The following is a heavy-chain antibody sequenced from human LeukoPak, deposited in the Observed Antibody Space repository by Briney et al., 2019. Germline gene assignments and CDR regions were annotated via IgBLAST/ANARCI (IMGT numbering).Heavy chain of an antibody. CDR3: ARARGRYCSSTSCYRNFDY. V-gene: IGHV1-8*03. CDR1: GYTFTSYD. D-gene: IGHD2-2*02. Sequence: GASVKVSCKASGYTFTSYDINWVRQATGQGLEWMGWMNPNSGNTGYAQKFQGRVTITRNTSISTAYMELSSLRSEDTAVYYCARARGRYCSSTSCYRNFDYWGQGTLVTVSS. J-gene: IGHJ4*02. CDR2: MNPNSGNT.